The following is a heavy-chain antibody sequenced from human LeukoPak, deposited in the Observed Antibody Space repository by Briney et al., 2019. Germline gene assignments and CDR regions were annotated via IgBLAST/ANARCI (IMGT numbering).Heavy chain of an antibody. J-gene: IGHJ4*02. Sequence: SETLSLTCTVSGGSISSYYWSWIRQPPGKGLEWIGYIYYSGSTHYNPSLKSRVTISVDTSKNQFSLKLSSVTAADTAVYNCASADTATFFDYWGQGTLVTVSS. V-gene: IGHV4-59*01. CDR3: ASADTATFFDY. CDR2: IYYSGST. D-gene: IGHD5-18*01. CDR1: GGSISSYY.